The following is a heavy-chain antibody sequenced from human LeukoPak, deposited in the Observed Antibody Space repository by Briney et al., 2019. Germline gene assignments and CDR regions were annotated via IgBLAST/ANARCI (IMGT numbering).Heavy chain of an antibody. CDR2: ISSSGSTI. Sequence: PGGSLRLSCAASGFTFSDYYMSWIRQAPGKGLEWVSYISSSGSTIYYADSVKGRFTISRDNAKNSLYLQMNRLRSDDTAVYYCARGDYDYVWGSYLFDYWGQGTLVTVSS. D-gene: IGHD3-16*01. J-gene: IGHJ4*02. CDR1: GFTFSDYY. V-gene: IGHV3-11*01. CDR3: ARGDYDYVWGSYLFDY.